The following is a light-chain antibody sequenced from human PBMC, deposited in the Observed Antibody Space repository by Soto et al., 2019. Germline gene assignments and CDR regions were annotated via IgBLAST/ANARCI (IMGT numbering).Light chain of an antibody. CDR3: QSGT. CDR2: GTS. Sequence: EVVMTQSPATLSVSPGERVTLSCRASQRISTNLAWIQQRPGQAPRLLIYGTSTRATGFPARFSGSGSGTEFTLTINSLQSDDLATYYCQSGTFGQGTKVDIK. V-gene: IGKV3-15*01. J-gene: IGKJ1*01. CDR1: QRISTN.